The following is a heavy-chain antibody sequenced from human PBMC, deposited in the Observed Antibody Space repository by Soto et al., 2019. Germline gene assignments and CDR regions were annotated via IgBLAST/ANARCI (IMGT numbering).Heavy chain of an antibody. CDR2: IYSDGSNK. J-gene: IGHJ4*02. D-gene: IGHD5-18*01. V-gene: IGHV3-33*06. CDR3: AKDLGYSSGHGFDS. CDR1: GFTFSSHV. Sequence: QVQLVESGGGVVQPGRSLRLSCAASGFTFSSHVMHWVRQAPGKGLEWVALIYSDGSNKYYADSVKGRFTISRDNSENTLYLQMNSLRAEDTAVYYCAKDLGYSSGHGFDSWGQGTLVTVSS.